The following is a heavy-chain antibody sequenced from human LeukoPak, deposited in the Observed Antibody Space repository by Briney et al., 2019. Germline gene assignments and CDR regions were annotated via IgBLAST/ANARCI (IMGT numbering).Heavy chain of an antibody. D-gene: IGHD3-3*01. CDR3: ARDLYWRASDY. CDR1: GFTFSSYW. J-gene: IGHJ4*02. CDR2: IKQDGSEK. V-gene: IGHV3-7*01. Sequence: GGSLRLSCAAPGFTFSSYWMSWVRQAPGKGLEWGANIKQDGSEKYYVDSVKGRFTISRDNAKNTLYLQMNSLGVEDTAVYYCARDLYWRASDYWGQGTLVTVSS.